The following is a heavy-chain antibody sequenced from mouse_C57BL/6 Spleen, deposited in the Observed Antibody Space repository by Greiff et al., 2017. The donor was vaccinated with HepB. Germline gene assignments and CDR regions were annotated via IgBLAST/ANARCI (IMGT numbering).Heavy chain of an antibody. CDR1: GYAFTNYL. J-gene: IGHJ3*01. CDR2: INPGSGGT. Sequence: QVQLQQSGAELVRPGTSVKVSCKASGYAFTNYLIEWVKQRPGQGLEWIGVINPGSGGTNYNEKFKGKATLTADKSSSTAYMQLSSLTSEDSAVYFCARTGDYWGFAYWGQGTLVTVSA. D-gene: IGHD2-4*01. CDR3: ARTGDYWGFAY. V-gene: IGHV1-54*01.